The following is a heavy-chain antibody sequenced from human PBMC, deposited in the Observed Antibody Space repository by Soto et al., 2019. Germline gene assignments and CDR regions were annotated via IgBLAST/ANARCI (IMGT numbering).Heavy chain of an antibody. D-gene: IGHD2-21*01. CDR1: GFTVSSNY. CDR3: ARDGPRNYDPVV. Sequence: GGSLRLSCAASGFTVSSNYMSWVRQAPGKGLEWVSVIYSGGSTYYADSVKGRFTISRDNSKNTLYLQMNSLRAEDTAVYYCARDGPRNYDPVVWGQGTLVTVSS. J-gene: IGHJ4*02. V-gene: IGHV3-66*01. CDR2: IYSGGST.